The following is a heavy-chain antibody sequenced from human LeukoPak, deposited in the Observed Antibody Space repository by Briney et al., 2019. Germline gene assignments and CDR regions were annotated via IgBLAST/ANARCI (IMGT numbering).Heavy chain of an antibody. Sequence: TSETLSLTCTVSGGSISSGGYYWSWIRQPPGKGLEWIGYIYHSGSTYYNPSLKSRVTISVDRSKNQFSLKLSSVTAADTAVYYCARGDYGDYVGYFDYWGQGTLVTVSS. J-gene: IGHJ4*02. CDR1: GGSISSGGYY. D-gene: IGHD4-17*01. CDR2: IYHSGST. V-gene: IGHV4-30-2*01. CDR3: ARGDYGDYVGYFDY.